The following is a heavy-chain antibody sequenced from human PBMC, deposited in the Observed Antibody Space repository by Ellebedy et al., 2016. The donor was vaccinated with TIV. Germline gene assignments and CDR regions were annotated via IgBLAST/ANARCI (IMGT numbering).Heavy chain of an antibody. CDR2: ISSSGNYK. J-gene: IGHJ4*02. CDR1: GFTFRTSS. CDR3: AGRGY. V-gene: IGHV3-21*01. Sequence: GESLKISXAASGFTFRTSSVNWVRQAPGQGLEWVSSISSSGNYKYYADSVKGRFTISRDNAKNSLYLQMNSLRAEDTAVYYCAGRGYWGQGTLVTVSS.